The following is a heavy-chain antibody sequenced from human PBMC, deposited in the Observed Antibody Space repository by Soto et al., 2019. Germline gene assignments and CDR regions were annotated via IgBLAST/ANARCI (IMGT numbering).Heavy chain of an antibody. CDR3: ARDLTGTTDDGIDV. Sequence: EVQLVESEGGLVQPGGSLRLSCAASGFTFSSYWMHWVRQAPGKGLVWVSRINFDGSSTNYADPVKGRFTISRDNAKNTLYLQMNSLRAEDTAVYYCARDLTGTTDDGIDVWGQGTTVTVSS. J-gene: IGHJ6*02. V-gene: IGHV3-74*01. CDR2: INFDGSST. D-gene: IGHD3-9*01. CDR1: GFTFSSYW.